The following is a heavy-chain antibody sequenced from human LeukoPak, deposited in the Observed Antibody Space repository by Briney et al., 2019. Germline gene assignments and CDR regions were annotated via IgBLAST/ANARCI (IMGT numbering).Heavy chain of an antibody. CDR3: ARGKRRLGGYQLLYRYYYYYMDV. D-gene: IGHD2-2*02. CDR2: MNPNSGNT. Sequence: GASVKVSCKASGYTFTSYDINWVRQATGQGLEWMGWMNPNSGNTGYAQKFQGRVTMTRNTSISTAYMELSSLRSEDTAVYYCARGKRRLGGYQLLYRYYYYYMDVWGKGTTVTVSS. CDR1: GYTFTSYD. V-gene: IGHV1-8*01. J-gene: IGHJ6*03.